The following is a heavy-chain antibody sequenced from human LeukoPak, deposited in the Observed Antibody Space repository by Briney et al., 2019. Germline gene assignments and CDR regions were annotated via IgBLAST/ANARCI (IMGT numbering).Heavy chain of an antibody. V-gene: IGHV1-2*02. CDR1: GYTFTGYY. J-gene: IGHJ4*02. CDR2: INPNSGGT. CDR3: ARGMERYDYVWGSYPRGGNFDY. D-gene: IGHD3-16*02. Sequence: ASVKVSCKASGYTFTGYYMHWVRQAPGQGLEWMGWINPNSGGTNYAQKFQGRVTMTRDTSISTAYMELSRLRSDDMAVYYCARGMERYDYVWGSYPRGGNFDYWGQGTLVTVSS.